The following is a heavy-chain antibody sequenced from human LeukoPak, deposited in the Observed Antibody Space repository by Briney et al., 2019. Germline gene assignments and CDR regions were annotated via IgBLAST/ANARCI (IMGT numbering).Heavy chain of an antibody. J-gene: IGHJ4*02. CDR2: INPNSGGT. D-gene: IGHD5-12*01. V-gene: IGHV1-2*02. CDR3: ARRGALSGYVDY. Sequence: ASVKVSCKASGYTFTGYYMHWVRQAPGQGLEWMGWINPNSGGTNYAQKFQGRVTMTRDTSISTAYMELSRLRPDDTAVYYCARRGALSGYVDYWGQGTLVTVSS. CDR1: GYTFTGYY.